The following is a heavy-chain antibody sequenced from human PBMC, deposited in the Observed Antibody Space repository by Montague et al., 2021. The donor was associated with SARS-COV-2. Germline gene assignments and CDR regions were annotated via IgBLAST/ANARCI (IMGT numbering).Heavy chain of an antibody. V-gene: IGHV4-61*02. CDR2: MYISGIS. D-gene: IGHD5-18*01. CDR1: GDSISSGNFH. CDR3: ARSHAYGYGADAPDI. J-gene: IGHJ3*02. Sequence: TLSLTSTVSGDSISSGNFHWNWIRQPAGEGPEWIGRMYISGISDYNPSLKSRVTISLDTSKNQVSLKLTSVTAADMAVYYCARSHAYGYGADAPDIWGQGTMVTVSS.